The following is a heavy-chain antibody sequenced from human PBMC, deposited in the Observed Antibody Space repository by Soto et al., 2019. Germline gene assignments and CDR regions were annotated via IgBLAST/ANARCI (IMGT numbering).Heavy chain of an antibody. CDR3: ARDRCSSTSCYPPKGMDV. V-gene: IGHV6-1*01. CDR1: GDSVSSNSAA. D-gene: IGHD2-2*01. CDR2: TYYRSKWYN. J-gene: IGHJ6*02. Sequence: SQTLSLTCAISGDSVSSNSAAWNWIRQSPSRGLEWLGRTYYRSKWYNDYAVSVKSRITINPDTSKNQFSLQLNSVTPEDTAVYYCARDRCSSTSCYPPKGMDVWGQGTTVTVSS.